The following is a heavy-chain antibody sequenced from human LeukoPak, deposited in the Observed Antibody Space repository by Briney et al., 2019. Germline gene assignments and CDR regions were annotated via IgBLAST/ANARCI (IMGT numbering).Heavy chain of an antibody. CDR3: AIPTYHYDILTGYGMDV. CDR1: GYTFTSYD. J-gene: IGHJ6*02. V-gene: IGHV1-8*01. CDR2: MNPNSGNT. Sequence: ASVKVSCKASGYTFTSYDINWVRQATGQGLEWMGWMNPNSGNTGYAQKFQGRVTMTRNTSISTAYMELSSLRSEDTAVYYCAIPTYHYDILTGYGMDVWGQGTTVTDSS. D-gene: IGHD3-9*01.